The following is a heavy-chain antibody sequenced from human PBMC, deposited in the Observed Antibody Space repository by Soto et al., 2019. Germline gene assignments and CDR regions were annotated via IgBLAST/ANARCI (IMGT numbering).Heavy chain of an antibody. CDR1: GFTFSYYS. CDR2: ISSSTTYI. D-gene: IGHD2-21*01. J-gene: IGHJ4*02. V-gene: IGHV3-21*01. CDR3: ARDPVGVDSTFFFDS. Sequence: GGSLRLSCAASGFTFSYYSMTWVRQSPGRGLEWVSSISSSTTYISYADSVRGRFTTSRDNAKNSLYLQMSSLRADDTAVYYCARDPVGVDSTFFFDSWGQGTLVTVSS.